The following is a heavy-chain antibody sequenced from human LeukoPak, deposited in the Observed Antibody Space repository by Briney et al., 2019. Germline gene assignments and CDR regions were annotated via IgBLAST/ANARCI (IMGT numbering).Heavy chain of an antibody. J-gene: IGHJ6*02. V-gene: IGHV3-30-3*01. D-gene: IGHD5-12*01. CDR2: ISYDGSNK. CDR1: GFTFSSYA. CDR3: AKDRGWLPYYYGMDV. Sequence: GRSLRLSCAASGFTFSSYAMHWVRQAPGKGLEWVAVISYDGSNKYYADSVKGRFTISRDNSKNTLYLQMNSLRAEDTAVYYCAKDRGWLPYYYGMDVWGQGTTVTVSS.